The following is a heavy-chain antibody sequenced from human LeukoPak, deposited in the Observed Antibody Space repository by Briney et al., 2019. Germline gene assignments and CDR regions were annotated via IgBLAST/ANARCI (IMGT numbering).Heavy chain of an antibody. CDR3: ANSREWLRPRGFDY. J-gene: IGHJ4*02. CDR1: GFTFSGYA. V-gene: IGHV3-23*01. CDR2: ISGSGGST. Sequence: GGSLRLSCAASGFTFSGYAMSWVRQAPGKGLEWVSAISGSGGSTYYADSVKGRFTISRDNSKNTLYLQMNSLRAEDTAVYYCANSREWLRPRGFDYWGQGSLVTVSS. D-gene: IGHD5-12*01.